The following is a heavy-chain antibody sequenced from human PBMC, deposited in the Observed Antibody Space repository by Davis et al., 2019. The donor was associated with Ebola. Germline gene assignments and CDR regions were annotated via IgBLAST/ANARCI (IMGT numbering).Heavy chain of an antibody. J-gene: IGHJ6*03. Sequence: PSETLSLTCTVSGGSISSSSYYWGWIRQPPGKGLEWFGSIYYSGSTNYNPSLKSRVTISVDASKNQFSLKLSSVTAADTAVYYCARTTIFGVAGGSYYYYYMDVWGKGTTVAVSS. V-gene: IGHV4-39*07. CDR1: GGSISSSSYY. D-gene: IGHD3-3*01. CDR3: ARTTIFGVAGGSYYYYYMDV. CDR2: IYYSGST.